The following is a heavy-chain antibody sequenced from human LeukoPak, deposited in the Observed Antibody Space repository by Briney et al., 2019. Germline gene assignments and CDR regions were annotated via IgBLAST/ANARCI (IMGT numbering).Heavy chain of an antibody. D-gene: IGHD3-10*01. CDR2: INHSGST. CDR1: GGSFSGYY. J-gene: IGHJ4*02. V-gene: IGHV4-34*01. Sequence: SETLSLTCAVYGGSFSGYYWSWIRQPPGKGLEWIGEINHSGSTNYNPSLKSRVTISVDTSKNQFSLKLSSVTAADTAVYYCARSVKYYYGSGSYYKLPSPYFDYWGQGTLVTVSS. CDR3: ARSVKYYYGSGSYYKLPSPYFDY.